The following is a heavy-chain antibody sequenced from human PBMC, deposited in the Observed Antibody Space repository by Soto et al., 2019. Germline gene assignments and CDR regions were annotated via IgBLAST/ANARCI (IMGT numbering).Heavy chain of an antibody. V-gene: IGHV3-23*01. Sequence: GGSLRLSCAASGFTFSSYAMSWAPPAPGKGLEWVSAISGSGGSTYYADSVKGRFTISRDNSKNTLYLQMNSLRAEDTAVYYCAKNRIAVAGTLDYWGQGTLVTVSS. J-gene: IGHJ4*02. D-gene: IGHD6-19*01. CDR3: AKNRIAVAGTLDY. CDR1: GFTFSSYA. CDR2: ISGSGGST.